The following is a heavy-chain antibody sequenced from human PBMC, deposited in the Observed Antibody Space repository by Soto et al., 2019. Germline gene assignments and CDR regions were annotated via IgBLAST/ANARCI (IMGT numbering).Heavy chain of an antibody. CDR2: ISSDGITI. Sequence: GGSLRLSCAASGFTFSNCWMHWVRQPPGKGLVWVALISSDGITISYADSVKGRFTISRDNAKNTLYLQMNSLRADDTAVYFCARETTHDAIDIWGQGTMVTVSS. V-gene: IGHV3-74*01. D-gene: IGHD4-17*01. CDR3: ARETTHDAIDI. J-gene: IGHJ3*02. CDR1: GFTFSNCW.